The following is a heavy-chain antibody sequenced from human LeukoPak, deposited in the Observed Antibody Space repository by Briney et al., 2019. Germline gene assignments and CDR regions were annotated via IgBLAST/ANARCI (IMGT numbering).Heavy chain of an antibody. CDR3: ARRLDYHESSGYSDAFDI. D-gene: IGHD3-22*01. J-gene: IGHJ3*02. CDR2: IYPGDSDT. V-gene: IGHV5-51*01. CDR1: GYSFTSYW. Sequence: KHGESLKISCKGSGYSFTSYWIGWVRQMPGKGLEWMGIIYPGDSDTRYSPSFQGQVTISADKSINTAYLQWSSLKASDTAMYYCARRLDYHESSGYSDAFDIWGQGTMVTVSS.